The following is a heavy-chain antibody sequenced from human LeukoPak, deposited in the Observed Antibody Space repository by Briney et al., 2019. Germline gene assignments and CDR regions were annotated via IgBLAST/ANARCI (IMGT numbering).Heavy chain of an antibody. CDR3: ATFGKYSSSWGY. CDR2: IKQDGSEI. Sequence: GGSLRLSCAASGFTFSSYWMSWVRQAPGKGLEWVANIKQDGSEIYYVDSVKGRFTISRDNAKNSLFLQMNSLRAEDTAVYYCATFGKYSSSWGYWGQGTLVTVSS. V-gene: IGHV3-7*01. J-gene: IGHJ4*02. CDR1: GFTFSSYW. D-gene: IGHD6-13*01.